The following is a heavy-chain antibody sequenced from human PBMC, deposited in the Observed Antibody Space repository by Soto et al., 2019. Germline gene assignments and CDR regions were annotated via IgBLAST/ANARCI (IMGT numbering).Heavy chain of an antibody. CDR2: ISSSSTTI. V-gene: IGHV3-48*01. Sequence: GGALRLSCSASGFTFSTYSMNLVRQAKGRGREWVSYISSSSTTIYYADSVKGRFTISRDNAKNSLYLQMNRLRAEDTAVYYCARLYCRGGSCYSGDAFDIWGQGTMVTVSS. J-gene: IGHJ3*02. D-gene: IGHD2-15*01. CDR3: ARLYCRGGSCYSGDAFDI. CDR1: GFTFSTYS.